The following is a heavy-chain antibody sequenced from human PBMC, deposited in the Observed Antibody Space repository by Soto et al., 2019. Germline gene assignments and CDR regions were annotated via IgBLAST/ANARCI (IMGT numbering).Heavy chain of an antibody. Sequence: PSQTLSLTCVGSGDTVSSNSVAWNWVRQYPSRGLEWLGRTYYRSRWYSDYAVSVRSRIDINADTSKNQVSLQLNSVTPEDTAVYYCARSEEDSDYYYYGMDVWGQGTTVTVSS. CDR1: GDTVSSNSVA. V-gene: IGHV6-1*01. D-gene: IGHD2-15*01. CDR2: TYYRSRWYS. J-gene: IGHJ6*02. CDR3: ARSEEDSDYYYYGMDV.